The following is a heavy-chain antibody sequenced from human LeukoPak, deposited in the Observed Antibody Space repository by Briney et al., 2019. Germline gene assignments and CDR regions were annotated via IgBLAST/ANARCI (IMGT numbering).Heavy chain of an antibody. CDR2: LGIAGDT. J-gene: IGHJ4*02. Sequence: PGGSLRLSCAASGFTVGGYAMHWVRQPIGKGLEWASALGIAGDTFYPGSVKGRFTISRENAKNSLYLQMNSLRAEDTAMYYCARQKQSHGNFDYWGQGTLVTVSS. CDR1: GFTVGGYA. V-gene: IGHV3-13*01. D-gene: IGHD1-26*01. CDR3: ARQKQSHGNFDY.